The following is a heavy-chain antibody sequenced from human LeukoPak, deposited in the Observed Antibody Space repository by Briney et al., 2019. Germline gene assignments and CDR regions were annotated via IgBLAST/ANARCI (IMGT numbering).Heavy chain of an antibody. CDR1: GFTFSDYY. CDR2: ISSGGSTI. CDR3: SKDFRYSSG. V-gene: IGHV3-11*01. D-gene: IGHD5-18*01. J-gene: IGHJ4*02. Sequence: GGSLRLSCAVSGFTFSDYYMSWLRQAPGKGLEWVSYISSGGSTISHADSVKGRFTISRDNAENSLYLQMNSLRAEDTAVYYCSKDFRYSSGWGQGTLVTVSS.